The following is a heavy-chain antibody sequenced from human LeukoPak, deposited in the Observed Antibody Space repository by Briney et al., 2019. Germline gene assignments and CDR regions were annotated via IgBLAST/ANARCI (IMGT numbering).Heavy chain of an antibody. V-gene: IGHV1-69*01. CDR2: IIPIFGTA. CDR3: ARDYLVVATITETYYYYYGMDV. D-gene: IGHD5-12*01. J-gene: IGHJ6*04. CDR1: GGTFSSYA. Sequence: SVKVSCKASGGTFSSYAISWVRQAPGQGLEWMGGIIPIFGTANYAQKFQGRVTITADESTSTAYMELSNLRSEDTAVYYCARDYLVVATITETYYYYYGMDVWGKGTTVTVSS.